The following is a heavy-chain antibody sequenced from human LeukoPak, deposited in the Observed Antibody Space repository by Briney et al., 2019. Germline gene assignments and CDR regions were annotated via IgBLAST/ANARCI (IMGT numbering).Heavy chain of an antibody. Sequence: PGGSLRVSCAASGFTFSSYAMSWVRQAPGNGLEWVSAISGSGSSTYYADSVKGRFTISRDNSKNTLYLQMSSLRAEDTAVYYCAKVDAPYYFDYWGQGTLVTVSS. V-gene: IGHV3-23*01. J-gene: IGHJ4*02. CDR2: ISGSGSST. CDR1: GFTFSSYA. CDR3: AKVDAPYYFDY. D-gene: IGHD2-2*01.